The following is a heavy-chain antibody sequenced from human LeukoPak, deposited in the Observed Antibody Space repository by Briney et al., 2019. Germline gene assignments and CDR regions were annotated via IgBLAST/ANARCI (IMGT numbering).Heavy chain of an antibody. D-gene: IGHD3-16*01. J-gene: IGHJ4*02. CDR2: INHSGST. CDR3: ARWGLGDFANFDY. CDR1: GGSFSGYY. Sequence: SETLSLTCAVYGGSFSGYYWSWIRQPPGKGLEWIGEINHSGSTNYNPSLKSRVTISVDTSKNQFSLKLSSVTAADTAVYYCARWGLGDFANFDYWGQGTLVTVSS. V-gene: IGHV4-34*01.